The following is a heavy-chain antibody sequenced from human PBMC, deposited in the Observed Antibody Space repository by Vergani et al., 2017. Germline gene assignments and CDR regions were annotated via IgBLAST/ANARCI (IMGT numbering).Heavy chain of an antibody. CDR1: GDSVSSNSAA. CDR2: TYYRSKWYN. Sequence: QVQLQQSGPGLVKPSQTLSLTCAISGDSVSSNSAAWNWIRQSPSRGLEWLGRTYYRSKWYNDYAVSVKSRITINPDTSKNQFSLQLSSVTAADTAVYYCARGKYYDFWSGYYWFDPWGQGTLVTVSS. J-gene: IGHJ5*02. D-gene: IGHD3-3*01. V-gene: IGHV6-1*01. CDR3: ARGKYYDFWSGYYWFDP.